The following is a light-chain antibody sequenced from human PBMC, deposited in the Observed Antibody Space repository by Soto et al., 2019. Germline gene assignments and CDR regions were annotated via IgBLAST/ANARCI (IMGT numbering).Light chain of an antibody. Sequence: DIQMTQSPSSLSASVGDIVTITCRASQTISTYLNWYQQKPGKAPKLLIYGASSLQSGVPSRFSGSGSGTDFTLTISSLQPEDFATYYCQQSYSAPFFGPGTKVDI. J-gene: IGKJ3*01. CDR1: QTISTY. V-gene: IGKV1-39*01. CDR3: QQSYSAPF. CDR2: GAS.